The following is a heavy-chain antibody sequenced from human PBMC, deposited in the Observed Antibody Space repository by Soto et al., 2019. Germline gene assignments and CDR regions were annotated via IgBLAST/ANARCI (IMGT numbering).Heavy chain of an antibody. Sequence: EVKLLESGGGLVPPGASARLSCITSGFMFDNYAMSWVRQSPGRGLEWVAAISGSGHGTVYTQSVQGRFIISRDKSKKTLFLQMNNFRDEDTAVYYCAKGRYFDTSGGCANYWGLGTLVSVSA. CDR3: AKGRYFDTSGGCANY. CDR2: ISGSGHGT. D-gene: IGHD3-22*01. CDR1: GFMFDNYA. J-gene: IGHJ4*02. V-gene: IGHV3-23*01.